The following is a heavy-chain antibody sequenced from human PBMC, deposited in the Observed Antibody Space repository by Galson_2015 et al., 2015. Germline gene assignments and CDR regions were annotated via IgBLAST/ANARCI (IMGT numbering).Heavy chain of an antibody. Sequence: SLRLSCAASGFTFSSYGMHWVRQAPGKGLEWVSSISSSSSYIYYADSVKGRSTISRDNAKNSLYLQMNSLRAEDTAVYYCARAGGYCSSTSCYPGAFDIWGQGTMVTVSS. J-gene: IGHJ3*02. CDR3: ARAGGYCSSTSCYPGAFDI. D-gene: IGHD2-2*01. CDR2: ISSSSSYI. CDR1: GFTFSSYG. V-gene: IGHV3-21*01.